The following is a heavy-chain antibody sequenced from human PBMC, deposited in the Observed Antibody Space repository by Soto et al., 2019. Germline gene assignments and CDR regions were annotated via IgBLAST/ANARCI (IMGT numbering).Heavy chain of an antibody. CDR1: GFTFSSYG. Sequence: GGSLRLSCAASGFTFSSYGMHWVRQAPGKGLEWVAFISYDGSNKYYADSVKGRFTISRDNSKNTLYLQMNSLRAEDTAVYYCAKDPEKQWLVLNFDYWGQGTLVTVSS. CDR2: ISYDGSNK. V-gene: IGHV3-30*18. CDR3: AKDPEKQWLVLNFDY. J-gene: IGHJ4*02. D-gene: IGHD6-19*01.